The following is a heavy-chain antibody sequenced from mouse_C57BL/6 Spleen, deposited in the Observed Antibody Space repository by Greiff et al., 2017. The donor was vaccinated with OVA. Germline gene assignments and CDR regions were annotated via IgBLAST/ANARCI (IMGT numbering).Heavy chain of an antibody. CDR3: TTTAQTHYYAMDY. J-gene: IGHJ4*01. V-gene: IGHV14-4*01. CDR1: GFNIKDDY. CDR2: IDPENGDT. D-gene: IGHD3-2*02. Sequence: EVQLQQSGAELVRPGASVKLSCTASGFNIKDDYMHWVKQRPEQGLEWIGWIDPENGDTEYASKFQGKATITADTSSNTAYLQLSSLTSEDTAVYYCTTTAQTHYYAMDYWGQGTSVTVSS.